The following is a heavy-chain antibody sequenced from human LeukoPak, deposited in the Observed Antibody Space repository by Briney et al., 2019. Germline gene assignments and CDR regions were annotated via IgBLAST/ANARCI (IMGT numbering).Heavy chain of an antibody. CDR3: AKDLSGVVIIPPDY. J-gene: IGHJ4*02. D-gene: IGHD3-3*01. CDR2: ISYDGSNK. V-gene: IGHV3-30*18. Sequence: AGGSLRLSWAASGFTFSSYGMRWVRQGPGKGREWVAGISYDGSNKYYSDSVKGRFTVSRDNSKDTLYLQMHSLIAEDTAVYYCAKDLSGVVIIPPDYWGQGTLVTVSS. CDR1: GFTFSSYG.